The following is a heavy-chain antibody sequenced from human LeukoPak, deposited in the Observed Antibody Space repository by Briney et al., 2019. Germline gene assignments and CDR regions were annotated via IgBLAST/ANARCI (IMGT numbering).Heavy chain of an antibody. D-gene: IGHD2-2*01. V-gene: IGHV3-21*01. Sequence: GGSLRLSCAASGFPFCSYSMNWVRQAPGKGLEWVSPISNSSSDIYYADSVKGRFTISRDNAKNSLYLQMNSLRAEDTAVYYCARDPLGSSTSYPDGDYWGQGTLVTV. CDR2: ISNSSSDI. CDR3: ARDPLGSSTSYPDGDY. CDR1: GFPFCSYS. J-gene: IGHJ4*02.